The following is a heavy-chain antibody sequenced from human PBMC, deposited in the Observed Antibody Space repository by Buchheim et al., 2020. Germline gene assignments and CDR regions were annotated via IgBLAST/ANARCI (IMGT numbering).Heavy chain of an antibody. CDR3: ARGPKNCSGGSCYSPDYDY. Sequence: QVQLQESGPGLVKPSQTLSLTCSVSGASISSGGHYWSWIRQHPEKGLGWIGYIYSSGDTSYKPSLKSRLTISVDTSKNQFFLRLNSVTAADTAAYYCARGPKNCSGGSCYSPDYDYWGQGTL. V-gene: IGHV4-31*03. D-gene: IGHD2-15*01. CDR2: IYSSGDT. CDR1: GASISSGGHY. J-gene: IGHJ4*02.